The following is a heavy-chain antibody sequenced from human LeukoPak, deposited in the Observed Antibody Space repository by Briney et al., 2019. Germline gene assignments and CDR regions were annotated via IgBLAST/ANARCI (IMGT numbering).Heavy chain of an antibody. CDR2: IIPIFGTA. Sequence: SVKVSCKASGYTFTGYYMHWVRQAPGQGLEWMGGIIPIFGTANYAQKFQGRVTITADESTSTAYMELSSLRSEDTAVYYCARGRDYYYMDVWGKGTTVTVSS. CDR3: ARGRDYYYMDV. CDR1: GYTFTGYY. J-gene: IGHJ6*03. V-gene: IGHV1-69*13.